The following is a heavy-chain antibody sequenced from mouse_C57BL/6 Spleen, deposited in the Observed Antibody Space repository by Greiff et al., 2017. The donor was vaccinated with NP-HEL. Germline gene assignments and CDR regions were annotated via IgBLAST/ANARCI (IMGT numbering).Heavy chain of an antibody. D-gene: IGHD1-1*01. Sequence: QVQLQQSGPELVKPGASVKISCKASGYAFSSSWMNWVKQRPGKGLEWIGRIYPGDGDTNYNGKFKGKATLTADKSSSTAYMQLSSLTSEDSAVYFCARGDYGSSYAMDYWGQRTSVTVSS. V-gene: IGHV1-82*01. CDR1: GYAFSSSW. CDR2: IYPGDGDT. J-gene: IGHJ4*01. CDR3: ARGDYGSSYAMDY.